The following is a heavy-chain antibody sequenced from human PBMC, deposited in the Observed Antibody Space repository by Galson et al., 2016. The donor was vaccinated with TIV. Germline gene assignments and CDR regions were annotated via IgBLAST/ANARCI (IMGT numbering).Heavy chain of an antibody. Sequence: SVKVSCKVSGDSLNELVMHWVRQAPGKGLEWMGGFDPEVFKTVYAQNFQGRVTLTADTSIDTAYMELGSLRFEDTAVYFCATVAWFPGLSLDNWGQGTLVTVSS. D-gene: IGHD3-22*01. V-gene: IGHV1-24*01. J-gene: IGHJ4*02. CDR1: GDSLNELV. CDR3: ATVAWFPGLSLDN. CDR2: FDPEVFKT.